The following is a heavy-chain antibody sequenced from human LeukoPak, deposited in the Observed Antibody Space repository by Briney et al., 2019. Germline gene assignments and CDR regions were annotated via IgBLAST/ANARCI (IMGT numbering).Heavy chain of an antibody. CDR2: IIPILGIA. D-gene: IGHD2-2*02. J-gene: IGHJ6*02. Sequence: SVKVSCKASGGTFSSYAISWVRQAPGQGLEWMGRIIPILGIANYAQKFQGRVTITADKSTSTAYMELSSLRSEDTAVYYCARVACSSTSCYRNYYYYGMDVWGQGTTVTVSS. V-gene: IGHV1-69*04. CDR3: ARVACSSTSCYRNYYYYGMDV. CDR1: GGTFSSYA.